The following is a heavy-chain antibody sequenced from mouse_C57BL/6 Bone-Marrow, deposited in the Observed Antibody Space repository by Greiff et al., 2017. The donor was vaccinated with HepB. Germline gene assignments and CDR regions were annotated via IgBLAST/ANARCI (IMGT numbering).Heavy chain of an antibody. CDR3: TRAYYSNYLDY. CDR2: ISSGGDYI. D-gene: IGHD2-5*01. V-gene: IGHV5-9-1*02. CDR1: GFTFSSYA. J-gene: IGHJ2*01. Sequence: EVNLVESGEGLVKPGGSLKLSCAASGFTFSSYAMSWVRQTPEKRLEWVAYISSGGDYIYYADTVKGRFTISRDNARNTLYLQMSSLKSEDTAMYYCTRAYYSNYLDYWGQGTTLTVSS.